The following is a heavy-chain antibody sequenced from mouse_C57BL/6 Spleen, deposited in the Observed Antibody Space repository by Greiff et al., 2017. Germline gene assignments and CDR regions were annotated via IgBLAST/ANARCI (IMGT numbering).Heavy chain of an antibody. V-gene: IGHV1-19*01. D-gene: IGHD2-2*01. CDR3: ARRGDGYDDY. Sequence: EVQLQQSGPVLVKPGASVKMSCKASGYTFTDYYMNWVKQSHGKSLEWIGVINPYNGGTSYNQKFKGKATLTVDKSSSTAYMELNSLTSEDSAVYYCARRGDGYDDYWGQGTTLTVSS. CDR2: INPYNGGT. J-gene: IGHJ2*01. CDR1: GYTFTDYY.